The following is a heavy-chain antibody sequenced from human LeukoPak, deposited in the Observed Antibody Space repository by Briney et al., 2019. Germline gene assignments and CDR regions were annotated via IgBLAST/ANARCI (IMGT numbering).Heavy chain of an antibody. CDR3: ARTHSYYDFWSGYPNDAFDI. J-gene: IGHJ3*02. D-gene: IGHD3-3*01. CDR1: GGSFSGYY. CDR2: INHSGST. Sequence: SETLSLTCAVYGGSFSGYYWSWIRQPPGKGLEWIGEINHSGSTNYNPSLKSRVTISVDTSKNQFSLKLSSVTAADTAVYYCARTHSYYDFWSGYPNDAFDIWGQGTMVTVSP. V-gene: IGHV4-34*01.